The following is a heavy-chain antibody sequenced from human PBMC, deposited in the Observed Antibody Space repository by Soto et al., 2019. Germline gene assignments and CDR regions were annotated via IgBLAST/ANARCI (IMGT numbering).Heavy chain of an antibody. V-gene: IGHV5-51*01. CDR2: FFPGDSDL. CDR3: AISSLQAAGFDF. D-gene: IGHD6-13*01. CDR1: GYRFTSYW. J-gene: IGHJ4*02. Sequence: ESLKISCKGSGYRFTSYWSGWLRQTPGKVLEWMGIFFPGDSDLRISPSFQGQVTISVDKSITTAYLQWSSLKVSDTAMYYCAISSLQAAGFDFWGQGTKVTASS.